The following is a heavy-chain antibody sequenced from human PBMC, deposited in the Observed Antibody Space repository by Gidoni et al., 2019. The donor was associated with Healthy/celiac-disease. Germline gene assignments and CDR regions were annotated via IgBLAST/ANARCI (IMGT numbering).Heavy chain of an antibody. CDR3: TSQSRDGYNPNWYFDL. J-gene: IGHJ2*01. V-gene: IGHV3-73*01. CDR2: IRSKANSYAT. Sequence: EVQLVESGGGLVQPGGSLNLSCAASGFPFSGSAMHWVRQASGKGLEWVGRIRSKANSYATAYAASVKGRFTISRDDSKNTAYLQMNSLKTEDTAVYYCTSQSRDGYNPNWYFDLWGRGTLVTVSS. CDR1: GFPFSGSA. D-gene: IGHD5-12*01.